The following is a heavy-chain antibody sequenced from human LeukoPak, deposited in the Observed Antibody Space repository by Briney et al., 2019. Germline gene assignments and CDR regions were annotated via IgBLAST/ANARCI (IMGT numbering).Heavy chain of an antibody. D-gene: IGHD2/OR15-2a*01. V-gene: IGHV3-73*01. CDR3: SAFLRDDSFDL. CDR1: GFIFSDSE. CDR2: IRSKGKNYAT. J-gene: IGHJ3*01. Sequence: PGGSLRLSCAASGFIFSDSEINWVRQAAGKGLEWVGHIRSKGKNYATAYGAAVKGRFTISRDDSKNTAFLQMSSLTIDDTAMYYCSAFLRDDSFDLWGQGIMVIVSS.